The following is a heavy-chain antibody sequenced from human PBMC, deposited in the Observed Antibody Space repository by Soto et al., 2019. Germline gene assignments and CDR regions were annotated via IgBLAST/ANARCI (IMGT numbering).Heavy chain of an antibody. CDR3: ARDRPAVAGFDY. Sequence: SETLSLTCTVSGGSVSISSYYWSCIRQPPGKGLEWIGYIYYSGSTNYNPSLKSRVTISVDTSKNQFSLKLTSVTAADTAVYYCARDRPAVAGFDYWGQGTRVTVS. CDR1: GGSVSISSYY. V-gene: IGHV4-61*01. D-gene: IGHD6-19*01. J-gene: IGHJ4*02. CDR2: IYYSGST.